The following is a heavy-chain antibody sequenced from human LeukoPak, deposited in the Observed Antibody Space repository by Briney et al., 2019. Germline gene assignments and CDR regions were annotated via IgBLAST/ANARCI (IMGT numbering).Heavy chain of an antibody. CDR3: AKDISGYYRPFDY. V-gene: IGHV3-23*01. Sequence: GGPLRLSCAASGFSFSGYAMSWVRQAPGKGLEWVSSISGSGSHTYHADSVKGRFTISRDNSKSTLYLQMNSLRAEDTAVYYCAKDISGYYRPFDYWGQGTLVTVSS. D-gene: IGHD3-22*01. CDR2: ISGSGSHT. CDR1: GFSFSGYA. J-gene: IGHJ4*02.